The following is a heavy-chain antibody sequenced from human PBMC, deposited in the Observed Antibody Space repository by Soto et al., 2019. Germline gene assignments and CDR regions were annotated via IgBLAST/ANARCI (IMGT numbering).Heavy chain of an antibody. V-gene: IGHV5-51*01. CDR1: GYSFTSYW. CDR2: IYPGDSDT. Sequence: SLKISCKGSGYSFTSYWIGWVRQMPGKGLEWMGIIYPGDSDTRYSPSFQGQVTISADKSISTAYLQWSSLKASDTAMYYCARRGYCSGGSCYYMDVWGKGTTVTVSS. D-gene: IGHD2-15*01. CDR3: ARRGYCSGGSCYYMDV. J-gene: IGHJ6*03.